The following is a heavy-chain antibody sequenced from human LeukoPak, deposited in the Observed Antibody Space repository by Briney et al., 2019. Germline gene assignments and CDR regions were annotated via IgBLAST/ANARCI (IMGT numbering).Heavy chain of an antibody. J-gene: IGHJ4*02. CDR1: GYTFTSYY. CDR3: ARAPDCSGGSCYFDY. Sequence: ASVKVSCKASGYTFTSYYMHWVRQAPGQGLEWMGIINPSGGSTSYAQKFQGRVTMTRDTSTSTAYMELSSLRSEDTAMYYCARAPDCSGGSCYFDYWGQGTLVTVSS. V-gene: IGHV1-46*01. D-gene: IGHD2-15*01. CDR2: INPSGGST.